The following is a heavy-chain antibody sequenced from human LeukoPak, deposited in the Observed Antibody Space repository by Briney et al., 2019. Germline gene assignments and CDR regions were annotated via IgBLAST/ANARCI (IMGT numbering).Heavy chain of an antibody. J-gene: IGHJ4*02. Sequence: GGSLRLSCAASGFTFSSYSMNWVRQAPGKGLEWVSSISSSSYIYYADSVKGRFTISRDNAKNSLYLQMNSLRAEDTAVYYCARRVYNSGWYIDYWGQGTLVTVPS. CDR3: ARRVYNSGWYIDY. CDR2: ISSSSYI. V-gene: IGHV3-21*01. D-gene: IGHD6-19*01. CDR1: GFTFSSYS.